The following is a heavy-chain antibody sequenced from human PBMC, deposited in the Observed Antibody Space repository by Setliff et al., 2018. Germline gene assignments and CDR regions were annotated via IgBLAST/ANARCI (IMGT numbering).Heavy chain of an antibody. J-gene: IGHJ4*02. Sequence: GESLKISCAASGFAFGDYFMSWIREAPGKGLEWISYISSDSRYIYYADSLKGRFTISRDNAKNSLYLQMNSLSAEDTAVYFCARSESCGSSHCSPYDYWGQGALVTVSS. V-gene: IGHV3-11*06. CDR2: ISSDSRYI. D-gene: IGHD3-10*01. CDR1: GFAFGDYF. CDR3: ARSESCGSSHCSPYDY.